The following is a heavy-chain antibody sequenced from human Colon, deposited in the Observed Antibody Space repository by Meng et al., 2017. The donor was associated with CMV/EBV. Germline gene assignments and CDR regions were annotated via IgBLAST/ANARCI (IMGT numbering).Heavy chain of an antibody. CDR3: ARVPSSAWYVGVWFDP. D-gene: IGHD6-19*01. Sequence: GESLKISCAASGFIFSSYWMSWVRQAPGKGLEWVANIKQDGSEKYYVDSVKVRFTISRDNAKNSVYLQMNSLRAEDTAVYYCARVPSSAWYVGVWFDPWGQGTLVTVSS. CDR1: GFIFSSYW. J-gene: IGHJ5*02. CDR2: IKQDGSEK. V-gene: IGHV3-7*01.